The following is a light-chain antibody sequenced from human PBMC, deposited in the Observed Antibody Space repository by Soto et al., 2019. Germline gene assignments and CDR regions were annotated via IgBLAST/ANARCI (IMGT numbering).Light chain of an antibody. CDR3: QQYNSWPPLT. CDR1: QSVSSN. J-gene: IGKJ4*01. CDR2: GAS. Sequence: EIVMTQSPATLSVSPGERATLSCRASQSVSSNLAWYQQKPGQAPRLLIYGASTRATGIPARFSGSGSVTEFTLTISSRQSEDLAVYYCQQYNSWPPLTFGGGTKVEIK. V-gene: IGKV3-15*01.